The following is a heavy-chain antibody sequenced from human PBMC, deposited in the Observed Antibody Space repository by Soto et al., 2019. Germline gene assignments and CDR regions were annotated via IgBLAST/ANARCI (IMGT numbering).Heavy chain of an antibody. CDR2: TYYRSRWYN. CDR3: AGTTSHQWYYMDV. D-gene: IGHD1-7*01. Sequence: SQTLSLTCAISGDSVSSNSAAWNRIRLSPSRGLEWLARTYYRSRWYNDYAVSVRSRITVNPDTSKNQFSLQLTSVTPEDMAVYYCAGTTSHQWYYMDVWGKGTTVTVSS. V-gene: IGHV6-1*01. CDR1: GDSVSSNSAA. J-gene: IGHJ6*03.